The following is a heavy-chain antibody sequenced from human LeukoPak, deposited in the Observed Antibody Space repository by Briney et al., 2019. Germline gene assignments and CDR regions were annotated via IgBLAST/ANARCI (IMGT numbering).Heavy chain of an antibody. D-gene: IGHD2-2*02. V-gene: IGHV4-30-2*01. CDR2: IYHSGST. CDR1: GGSISSGGYY. CDR3: ATVVVPAAIYGGRGAFDI. Sequence: SETLSLTCTVSGGSISSGGYYWSWIRQPPGKGLEWIGYIYHSGSTYYNPSLKSRVTISVDRYKNQFSLKLSSVTAADTAVYYCATVVVPAAIYGGRGAFDIWGQGTMVTVSS. J-gene: IGHJ3*02.